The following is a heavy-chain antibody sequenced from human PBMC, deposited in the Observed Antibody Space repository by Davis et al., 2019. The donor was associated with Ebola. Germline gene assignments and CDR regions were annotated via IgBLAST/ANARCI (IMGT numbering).Heavy chain of an antibody. J-gene: IGHJ4*02. CDR1: GFTFSSYS. CDR2: ISSSSSYI. CDR3: AREGKIFGCDY. D-gene: IGHD3-3*01. Sequence: GGSLRLSCAASGFTFSSYSMNWVRQAPGKGLEWVSSISSSSSYIYYADSVKGRFTISRDNAKNSLYLQMNSLRADDTAVYYCAREGKIFGCDYWGQGALVTVSS. V-gene: IGHV3-21*01.